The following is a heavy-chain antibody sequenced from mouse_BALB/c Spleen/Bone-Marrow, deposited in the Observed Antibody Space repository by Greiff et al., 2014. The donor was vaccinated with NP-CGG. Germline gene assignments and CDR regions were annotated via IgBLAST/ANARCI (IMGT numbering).Heavy chain of an antibody. CDR2: IDPANGNT. J-gene: IGHJ2*01. CDR3: ARYYYGSSYFDY. CDR1: GFNIKDTY. D-gene: IGHD1-1*01. Sequence: EVQLQQSGAELVKPGASVKLSCTASGFNIKDTYMHWVKQRPEQGLEWIGRIDPANGNTKYGPKFQGKATITADTSSNTAYLQLSSLTSEDTAVYYCARYYYGSSYFDYWGRGTTLTVSS. V-gene: IGHV14-3*02.